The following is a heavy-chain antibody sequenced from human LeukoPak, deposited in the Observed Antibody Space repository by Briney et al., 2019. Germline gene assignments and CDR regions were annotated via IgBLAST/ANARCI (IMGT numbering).Heavy chain of an antibody. Sequence: SVKVSCKASGGTFSSYTISWVRQAPGQGLEWMGRIIPILGIANYAQKFQGRVTITADKSTSTAYMELSSLRFEDTAVYYCARAVIVAMIWGRDSTPFDPSGQGTLVTVSS. V-gene: IGHV1-69*02. D-gene: IGHD5-12*01. CDR1: GGTFSSYT. J-gene: IGHJ5*02. CDR3: ARAVIVAMIWGRDSTPFDP. CDR2: IIPILGIA.